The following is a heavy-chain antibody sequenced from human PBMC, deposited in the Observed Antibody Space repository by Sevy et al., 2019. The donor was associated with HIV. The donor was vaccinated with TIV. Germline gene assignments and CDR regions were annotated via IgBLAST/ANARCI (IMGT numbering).Heavy chain of an antibody. CDR2: ISSSRNDI. CDR3: ARKMELLVPDY. CDR1: GFTFSNYN. V-gene: IGHV3-21*01. D-gene: IGHD2-21*02. Sequence: GGSLKLSCAAPGFTFSNYNMKWVRKAPGKGLEWFSYISSSRNDIYYPDSVKGHFTISGDNAKNSLYMQMNSLRAEDTAVYYCARKMELLVPDYWGQGTLVTVSS. J-gene: IGHJ4*02.